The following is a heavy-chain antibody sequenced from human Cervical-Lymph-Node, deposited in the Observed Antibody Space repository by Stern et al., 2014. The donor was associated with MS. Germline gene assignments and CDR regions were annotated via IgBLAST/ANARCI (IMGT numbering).Heavy chain of an antibody. CDR3: ATDLVVITTNFDY. Sequence: EVQLVQSGGGLVKPGGSLRLSCATSGFSFSNAWMSWVRQAPGKGLEWVGRIKSNTDGGNTDYAAPVKGRFTMSRDDSKDTLYLQMNSLKTEDTAVYYCATDLVVITTNFDYWGQGTLVTVSS. CDR2: IKSNTDGGNT. J-gene: IGHJ4*02. CDR1: GFSFSNAW. V-gene: IGHV3-15*01. D-gene: IGHD3-22*01.